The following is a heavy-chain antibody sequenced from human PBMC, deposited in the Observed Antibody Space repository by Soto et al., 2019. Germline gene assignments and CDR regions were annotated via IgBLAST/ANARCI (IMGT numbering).Heavy chain of an antibody. Sequence: SQTRSLTWAITGDSDSSNSAGWSWVRQAPSRGLEWLGRTYYRSKWYYEYAVSVRGRITINPDTSKNQYSLQLNSVTPEDTAVYFCARGEQYSGRIFDYWGQGTLVTVSS. CDR2: TYYRSKWYY. CDR1: GDSDSSNSAG. D-gene: IGHD1-26*01. J-gene: IGHJ4*01. CDR3: ARGEQYSGRIFDY. V-gene: IGHV6-1*01.